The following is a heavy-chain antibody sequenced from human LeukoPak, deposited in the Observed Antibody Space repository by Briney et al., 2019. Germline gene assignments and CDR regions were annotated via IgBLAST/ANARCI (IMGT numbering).Heavy chain of an antibody. D-gene: IGHD6-19*01. Sequence: GGSLRLSCAASGFTFSSYEMNWVRQAPGKGLEWVSYISSSGSTIYYADSVKGRFTISRDNAKNSLYLQMNSLRAEDTAVYYCAKSGGWPGYMDVWGKGTTVTVSS. J-gene: IGHJ6*03. CDR3: AKSGGWPGYMDV. V-gene: IGHV3-48*03. CDR1: GFTFSSYE. CDR2: ISSSGSTI.